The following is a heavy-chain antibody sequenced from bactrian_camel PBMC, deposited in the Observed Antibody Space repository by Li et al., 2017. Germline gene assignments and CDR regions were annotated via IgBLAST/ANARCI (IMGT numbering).Heavy chain of an antibody. CDR3: VATFCADMPLWIKYGARDFGY. V-gene: IGHV3S55*01. CDR2: LDSDGGT. D-gene: IGHD3*01. CDR1: NLTFAHNY. J-gene: IGHJ6*01. Sequence: HVQLVESGGGSVQAGGSLRLSCAVSNLTFAHNYKSYCLGWFRQAPGKDREGVAALDSDGGTSYQDSVKGRFAISKDNARNTLALQMNSLKPEDSAMYYCVATFCADMPLWIKYGARDFGYWGQGTQVTVS.